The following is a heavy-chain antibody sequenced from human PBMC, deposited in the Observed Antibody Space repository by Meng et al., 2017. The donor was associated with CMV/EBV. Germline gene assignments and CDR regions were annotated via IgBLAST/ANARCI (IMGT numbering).Heavy chain of an antibody. V-gene: IGHV3-7*01. CDR3: ARGYMGARWGDFDY. CDR1: GFTFSSYW. J-gene: IGHJ4*02. CDR2: IKQDGSEK. D-gene: IGHD1-1*01. Sequence: GESLKISCAASGFTFSSYWMSLVRQAPGKWLEWVDNIKQDGSEKYYVDSVKGRFTSARDNAKNSLYLQMNSLRAEDTAVYYCARGYMGARWGDFDYWGQGTLVTVSS.